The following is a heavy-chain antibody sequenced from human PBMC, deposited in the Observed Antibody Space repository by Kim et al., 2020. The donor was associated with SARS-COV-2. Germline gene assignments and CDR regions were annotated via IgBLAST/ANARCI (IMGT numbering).Heavy chain of an antibody. CDR2: IYYSGST. V-gene: IGHV4-31*03. Sequence: SETLSLTCTVSGGSISSGGYYWSWIRQHPGKGLEWIGYIYYSGSTYYNPSLKSRVTISVYTSKNQFSLKLSSVTAADTAVYYCASLSDGGNSPWFDYWGQGTLVTVSS. CDR1: GGSISSGGYY. J-gene: IGHJ4*02. CDR3: ASLSDGGNSPWFDY. D-gene: IGHD2-21*02.